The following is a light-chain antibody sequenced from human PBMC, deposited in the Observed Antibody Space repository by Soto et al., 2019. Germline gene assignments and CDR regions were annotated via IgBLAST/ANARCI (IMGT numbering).Light chain of an antibody. CDR2: DVT. CDR3: CSFAGFYTWV. CDR1: SSDVGTYNY. J-gene: IGLJ3*02. Sequence: QSALTQPRSVSGSPGQSVTISCTGTSSDVGTYNYVSWYQQYPGKAPKLMIYDVTKRPSGVPDRFSGSKSGNTASLTISGLQADDEADYYCCSFAGFYTWVFGGGTKLTVL. V-gene: IGLV2-11*01.